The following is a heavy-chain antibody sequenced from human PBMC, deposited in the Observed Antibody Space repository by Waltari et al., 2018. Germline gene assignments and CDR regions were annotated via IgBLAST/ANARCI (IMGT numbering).Heavy chain of an antibody. D-gene: IGHD3-16*01. CDR1: GYTFSDYY. CDR2: VDPEDTDS. Sequence: EVQLVQSGAEVKKPGATVKSSCKTAGYTFSDYYMHWVKQAPGKGLEWMGRVDPEDTDSIYSDKFQGRVTITADTSADTTYMDLSYLKSEDTAVYYCVTKSWTWDFDHWGQGTLVTVSS. V-gene: IGHV1-69-2*01. J-gene: IGHJ4*02. CDR3: VTKSWTWDFDH.